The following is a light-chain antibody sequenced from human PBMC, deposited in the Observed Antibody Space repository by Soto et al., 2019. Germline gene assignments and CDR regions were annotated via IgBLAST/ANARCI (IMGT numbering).Light chain of an antibody. Sequence: DIQMTQSPSSLSASVGDRFTITCRASQGISNALAWYQQRPGKVPKLLMYAASTLQSGVPSRFSGSGSGTDFTLTISSLQPEDVVTYYCQKYDSAPTFGQGTKVEIK. CDR3: QKYDSAPT. CDR2: AAS. V-gene: IGKV1-27*01. J-gene: IGKJ1*01. CDR1: QGISNA.